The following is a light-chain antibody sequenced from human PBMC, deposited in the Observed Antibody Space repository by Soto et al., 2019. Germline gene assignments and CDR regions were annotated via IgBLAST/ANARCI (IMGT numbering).Light chain of an antibody. Sequence: QSVLTQPPSVSGATGQRVTISCTGSSSNIGAGYDVHWYQQLPGTAPKLLIYGNSNRPSGVPDRFSGSKSGTSASLAITGLQAEDEADYYFQSYDSSLSVVFGGGTNLTVL. CDR2: GNS. V-gene: IGLV1-40*01. CDR3: QSYDSSLSVV. CDR1: SSNIGAGYD. J-gene: IGLJ2*01.